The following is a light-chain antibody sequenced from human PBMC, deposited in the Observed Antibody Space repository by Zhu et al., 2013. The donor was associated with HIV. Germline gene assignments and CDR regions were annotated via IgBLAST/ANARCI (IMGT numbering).Light chain of an antibody. CDR2: DAS. J-gene: IGKJ2*01. Sequence: EIVLTQSPATLSVSPGERVTLSCRASQSVSSDLAWYQHKPGQAPRLLIYDASTRATGVPARFSGSGSGTEFTLAISRLQSEDFAIYYCQHYNNWPPYTFGQGTKL. V-gene: IGKV3-15*01. CDR3: QHYNNWPPYT. CDR1: QSVSSD.